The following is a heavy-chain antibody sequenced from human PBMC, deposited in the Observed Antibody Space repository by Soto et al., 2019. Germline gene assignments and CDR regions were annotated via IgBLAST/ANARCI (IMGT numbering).Heavy chain of an antibody. J-gene: IGHJ4*02. D-gene: IGHD3-16*01. CDR1: GFSLSNARRG. CDR2: IFSNDEK. V-gene: IGHV2-26*01. Sequence: QVTLKESGHVLVKPTETLTLTCTVSGFSLSNARRGVRWIRQPPVKALEWLAHIFSNDEKSDSPSLKSRLTISKEISESQVVRTMTNVDPVDSAPYYWARMPPTFSASFDDWGQGTLVTVSS. CDR3: ARMPPTFSASFDD.